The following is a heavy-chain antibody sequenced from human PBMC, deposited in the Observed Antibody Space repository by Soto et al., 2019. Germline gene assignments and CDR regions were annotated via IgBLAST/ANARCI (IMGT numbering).Heavy chain of an antibody. D-gene: IGHD2-15*01. CDR3: ARYSVVPPSIDI. CDR2: IIPILGIA. Sequence: QVQLVQSRAEVKKPGSSVKVSCKASGGTFSSYTISWVRQAPGQGLEWMGRIIPILGIANYEQKFQGRVTITANKPTSTAYLELSSLRSEDTAEYYCARYSVVPPSIDIWGQGTIVTVSS. CDR1: GGTFSSYT. J-gene: IGHJ3*02. V-gene: IGHV1-69*02.